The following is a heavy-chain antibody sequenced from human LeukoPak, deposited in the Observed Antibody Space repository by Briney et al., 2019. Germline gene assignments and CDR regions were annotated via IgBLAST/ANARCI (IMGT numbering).Heavy chain of an antibody. CDR1: GDSISSGNW. CDR2: FYHRGTT. CDR3: ARGSYHWLALDY. V-gene: IGHV4-4*02. J-gene: IGHJ4*02. D-gene: IGHD6-19*01. Sequence: SGTLSLTCIVSGDSISSGNWWSWVRQPPGKGLEWIGDFYHRGTTNYNPSLKSRVSISVDMSKNHLFLNLTSVTAADTAVYYCARGSYHWLALDYWGQGTLVTVSS.